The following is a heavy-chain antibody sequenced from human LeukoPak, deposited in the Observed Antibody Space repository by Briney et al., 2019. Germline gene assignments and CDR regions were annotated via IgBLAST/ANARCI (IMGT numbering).Heavy chain of an antibody. CDR1: GFTFSSYA. J-gene: IGHJ4*02. CDR3: AKESDDYVWGSYRKGHYFDY. Sequence: GGSLRLSCAASGFTFSSYAMSWVRQAPGKGLEWVSAISGSGGSTYYADSVKGRFTISRDNSKNTLYLQMNSLRAEDTAVYYCAKESDDYVWGSYRKGHYFDYWGQGTLVTVSS. CDR2: ISGSGGST. D-gene: IGHD3-16*02. V-gene: IGHV3-23*01.